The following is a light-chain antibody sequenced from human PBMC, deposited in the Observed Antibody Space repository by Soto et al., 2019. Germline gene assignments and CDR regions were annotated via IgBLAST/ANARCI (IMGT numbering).Light chain of an antibody. V-gene: IGKV1-12*01. Sequence: DIQMTQSPSSVSASVGDRVTITCRASQDISGWLAWYQQMPGRAPKLLIYAASSLQSGVPTRFAGNGSGTSFTLTITSLQPEDFSTYYCLQADTFPITFGQGTRLEIK. CDR2: AAS. CDR1: QDISGW. CDR3: LQADTFPIT. J-gene: IGKJ5*01.